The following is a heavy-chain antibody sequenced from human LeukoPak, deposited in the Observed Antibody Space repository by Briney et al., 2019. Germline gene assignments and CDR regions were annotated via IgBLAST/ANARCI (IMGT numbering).Heavy chain of an antibody. V-gene: IGHV1-69*10. D-gene: IGHD2-2*01. Sequence: GASVKVSCKASGGTFSSYAISWVRQAPGQGLEWMGGTFLIFGIANYAQKFQGRVTITADKSTSTVYMELSSLRSEDTAVYYCARDGDDCSSTSCYPNWFDPWGQGTLVTVSS. CDR3: ARDGDDCSSTSCYPNWFDP. CDR2: TFLIFGIA. J-gene: IGHJ5*02. CDR1: GGTFSSYA.